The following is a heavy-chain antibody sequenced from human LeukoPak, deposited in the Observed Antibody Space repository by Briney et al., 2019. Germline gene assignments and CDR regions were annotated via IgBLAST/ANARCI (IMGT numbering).Heavy chain of an antibody. Sequence: ASVKVSCKASGYTFSDYYMHWVRQAPGQGLEWMGWINPNSGGTKYAQKFQGRVTMTRDTSINTAYMELRWLRSDDTAMYYCAGLTLFDPWGQGTLVTVSS. V-gene: IGHV1-2*02. J-gene: IGHJ5*02. CDR2: INPNSGGT. CDR1: GYTFSDYY. CDR3: AGLTLFDP.